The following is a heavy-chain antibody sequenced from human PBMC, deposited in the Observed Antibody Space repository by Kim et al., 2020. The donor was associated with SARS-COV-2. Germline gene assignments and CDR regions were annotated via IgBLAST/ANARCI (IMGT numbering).Heavy chain of an antibody. CDR1: GFMFRGYG. Sequence: GGSLRLSCAASGFMFRGYGMSWVRQVPGKGLEWLSALTGSGDATFYADSVKGRFTLSRDNSKNTLYLQMNSLRAEDTAVYYCVRVGGTARFFDFWGRGA. CDR2: LTGSGDAT. CDR3: VRVGGTARFFDF. J-gene: IGHJ4*02. D-gene: IGHD6-6*01. V-gene: IGHV3-23*01.